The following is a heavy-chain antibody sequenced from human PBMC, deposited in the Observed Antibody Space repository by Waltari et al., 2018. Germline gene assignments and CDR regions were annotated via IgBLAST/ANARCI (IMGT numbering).Heavy chain of an antibody. J-gene: IGHJ3*02. D-gene: IGHD1-26*01. CDR2: ISSSSGTI. V-gene: IGHV3-48*04. Sequence: EVQLVESGGGLVQPGGSLRLSCAASGFTFSSYSMNWVRQAPGKGLEWVSYISSSSGTIYYADSVKGRFTISRDNAKNSLYLQMNSLRAEDTAVYYCARDQRRELLGRYAFDIWGQGTMVTVSS. CDR1: GFTFSSYS. CDR3: ARDQRRELLGRYAFDI.